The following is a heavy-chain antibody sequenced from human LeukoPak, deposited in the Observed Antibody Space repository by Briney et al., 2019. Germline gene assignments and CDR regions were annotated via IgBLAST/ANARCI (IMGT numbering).Heavy chain of an antibody. Sequence: PSETLSLTCTVSGGSISSYYWSWIRQPPGKGLEWIGYIYYSGGTIYTPSLKSRVTISVDTSKNQFSLKLSSVTAADTAVYYCARTTMVRGTYYMDVWGKGTTVTISS. CDR1: GGSISSYY. J-gene: IGHJ6*03. CDR3: ARTTMVRGTYYMDV. D-gene: IGHD3-10*01. CDR2: IYYSGGT. V-gene: IGHV4-59*01.